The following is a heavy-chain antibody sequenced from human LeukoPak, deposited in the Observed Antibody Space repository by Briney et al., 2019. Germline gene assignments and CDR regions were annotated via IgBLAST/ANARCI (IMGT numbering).Heavy chain of an antibody. CDR1: GYSISSGYY. Sequence: PSETLSLTCDVSGYSISSGYYWGWIRQPPGKGLEWIGTIYHNGNTYYNPSLNSRATISVDTSRNQFSLELSPVTAADTAVFYCARARYNYGDSDYWGQGTLVIVSS. D-gene: IGHD5-18*01. V-gene: IGHV4-38-2*01. CDR3: ARARYNYGDSDY. J-gene: IGHJ4*02. CDR2: IYHNGNT.